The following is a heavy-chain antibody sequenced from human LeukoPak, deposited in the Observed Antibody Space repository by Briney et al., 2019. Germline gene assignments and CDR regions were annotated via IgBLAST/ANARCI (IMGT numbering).Heavy chain of an antibody. V-gene: IGHV3-30*02. CDR2: IRYDGSNK. J-gene: IGHJ4*02. D-gene: IGHD5-18*01. Sequence: PGGSLRLSCAASGFTFGSYGMHWVRQAPGKGLEWAAFIRYDGSNKYYADSVKGRFTISRDNSKNTLYLQMNSLRAEDTAVYYCAKGLTGGYSYGYGIDYWGQGTLVTVSS. CDR1: GFTFGSYG. CDR3: AKGLTGGYSYGYGIDY.